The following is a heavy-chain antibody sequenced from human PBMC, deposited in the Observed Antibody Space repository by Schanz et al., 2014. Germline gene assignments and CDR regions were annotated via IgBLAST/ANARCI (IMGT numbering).Heavy chain of an antibody. CDR2: ISYDGSSK. CDR1: GFTFRSYG. V-gene: IGHV3-33*01. D-gene: IGHD3-3*01. J-gene: IGHJ5*02. Sequence: QVQLVESGGGVVQPGRSLRLSCAASGFTFRSYGMHWVRQAPGKGLEWVALISYDGSSKNHADSVQGRFTISRDNSKNTLYLQMNSRRVEDTAVYYCARQPGRITVSGVVSNWFDPWGQGTLVTVSS. CDR3: ARQPGRITVSGVVSNWFDP.